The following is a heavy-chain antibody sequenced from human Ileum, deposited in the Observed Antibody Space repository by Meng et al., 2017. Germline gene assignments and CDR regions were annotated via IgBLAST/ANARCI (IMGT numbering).Heavy chain of an antibody. CDR3: ARDLSSEWELLN. CDR1: GFSFRSSW. Sequence: EVQLVESGGGLGQPGGSLRRSCGASGFSFRSSWMLWVRQAPGKGLVWVSRIKGEGSRTSYADFVRGRFTISRDNAKNTLFLQINSLRAEDTAVYYCARDLSSEWELLNWGQGTLVTVSS. D-gene: IGHD1-26*01. J-gene: IGHJ4*02. CDR2: IKGEGSRT. V-gene: IGHV3-74*01.